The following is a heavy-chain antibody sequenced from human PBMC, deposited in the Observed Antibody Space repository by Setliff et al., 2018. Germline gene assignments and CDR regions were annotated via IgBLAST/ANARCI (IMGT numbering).Heavy chain of an antibody. CDR3: ARGYYNFLSGYYTPYYFDY. CDR2: IYYSGNT. V-gene: IGHV4-59*01. J-gene: IGHJ4*02. D-gene: IGHD3-3*01. Sequence: PSETLSLTCTVSDVSISGYYWSWIRQPPGKGLEWIGYIYYSGNTNYNPSLKSRVTISVDTSKNQFSLKLSSVTAADTAVYFCARGYYNFLSGYYTPYYFDYWGQGTLGTVSS. CDR1: DVSISGYY.